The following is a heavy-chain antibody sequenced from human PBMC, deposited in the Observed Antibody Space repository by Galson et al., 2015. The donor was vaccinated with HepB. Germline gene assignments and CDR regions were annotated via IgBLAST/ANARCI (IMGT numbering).Heavy chain of an antibody. D-gene: IGHD3-16*02. J-gene: IGHJ4*02. V-gene: IGHV3-23*01. CDR3: AKFSTHRLRLGELSPFDY. CDR2: ISGSGGST. CDR1: GFTFSSYA. Sequence: SLRLSCAASGFTFSSYAMSWVRQAPGKGLEWVSAISGSGGSTYYADSVKGRFTISRDNSKNTLYLQMNSLRAEDTAVYYCAKFSTHRLRLGELSPFDYWGQGTLVTVSS.